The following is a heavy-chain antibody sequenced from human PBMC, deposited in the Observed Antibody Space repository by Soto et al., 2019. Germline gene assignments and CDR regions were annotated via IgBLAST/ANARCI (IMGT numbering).Heavy chain of an antibody. D-gene: IGHD3-22*01. Sequence: SVKFSCKASGGTFSSYAISWVRQAPGQGLEWMGGIIPIFGTANYAQKFQGRVTITADESTSTAYMELSSLRSEDTAVYYCARDLFITYYYDSSGSSGAFDIWGQGTMVTVSS. V-gene: IGHV1-69*13. CDR3: ARDLFITYYYDSSGSSGAFDI. J-gene: IGHJ3*02. CDR1: GGTFSSYA. CDR2: IIPIFGTA.